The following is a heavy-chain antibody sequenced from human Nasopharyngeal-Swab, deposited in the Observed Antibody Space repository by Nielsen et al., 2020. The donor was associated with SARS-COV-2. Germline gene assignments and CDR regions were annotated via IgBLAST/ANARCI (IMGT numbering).Heavy chain of an antibody. J-gene: IGHJ3*02. V-gene: IGHV1-69*13. CDR1: GGTFSSYA. D-gene: IGHD4-17*01. CDR2: IIPIFGTA. CDR3: TTQRGDAFDI. Sequence: AVKVSCKASGGTFSSYAISWVRQAPGQGLEWMGGIIPIFGTANYAQKFQGRVTITADESTSTAYMELSSLRSEDTAVYYCTTQRGDAFDIWGQGTMVTVSS.